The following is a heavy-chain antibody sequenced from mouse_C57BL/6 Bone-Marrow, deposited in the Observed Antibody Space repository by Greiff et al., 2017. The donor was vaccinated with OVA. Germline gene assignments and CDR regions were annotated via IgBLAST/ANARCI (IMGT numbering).Heavy chain of an antibody. D-gene: IGHD1-1*01. CDR3: ARRTGPIYYYGSSYYGHWYFDV. CDR2: IHPNSGST. Sequence: QVQLQQPGAELVKPGASVKLSCKASGYTFTSYWMHWVKQRPGQGLEWIGMIHPNSGSTNYNEKFKSKATLTVDKSSSTAYMQLSSLTSEDSAVYYCARRTGPIYYYGSSYYGHWYFDVWGTGNTVTVSS. CDR1: GYTFTSYW. J-gene: IGHJ1*03. V-gene: IGHV1-64*01.